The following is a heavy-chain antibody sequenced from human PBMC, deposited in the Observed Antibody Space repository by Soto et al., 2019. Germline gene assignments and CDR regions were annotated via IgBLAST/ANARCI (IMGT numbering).Heavy chain of an antibody. D-gene: IGHD1-26*01. Sequence: ASVKVSCKASGYTFTSYNINWVRQATGQGLEWMGYMNPNSGTTGYAQKFQDRITLTRDTSTTTAYMELNSLTSDDTAMYFCVRYGGAATYWGQGTQVTVYS. V-gene: IGHV1-8*02. CDR2: MNPNSGTT. J-gene: IGHJ4*02. CDR3: VRYGGAATY. CDR1: GYTFTSYN.